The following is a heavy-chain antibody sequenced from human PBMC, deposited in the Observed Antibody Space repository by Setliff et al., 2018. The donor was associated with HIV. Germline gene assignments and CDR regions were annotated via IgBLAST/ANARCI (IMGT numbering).Heavy chain of an antibody. D-gene: IGHD2-15*01. CDR1: GGSISSYY. CDR2: IYTSGSV. Sequence: LSLTCTVSGGSISSYYWSWIRQPPGKGLEWIGYIYTSGSVNYNPSLNSRVTISVDTSKNQFSLKLSSVTAADTAVYYCARTVTWGYCSGGGCYGFDYWGQGTLVTVSS. J-gene: IGHJ4*02. CDR3: ARTVTWGYCSGGGCYGFDY. V-gene: IGHV4-4*09.